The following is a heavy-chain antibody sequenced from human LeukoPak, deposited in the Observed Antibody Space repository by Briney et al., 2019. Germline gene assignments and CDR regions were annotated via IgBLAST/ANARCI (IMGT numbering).Heavy chain of an antibody. J-gene: IGHJ4*02. CDR1: GGSISTYY. D-gene: IGHD5-12*01. CDR2: IYYSGST. V-gene: IGHV4-59*01. CDR3: ARGYSGSSYYFDV. Sequence: SETLSLTCIVSGGSISTYYWSWIRQPPGKGLEWIGYIYYSGSTNYNPSLESRVTISVDTSKNHFSLNVTSVTAADTAVYYCARGYSGSSYYFDVWGQGTLVTVFS.